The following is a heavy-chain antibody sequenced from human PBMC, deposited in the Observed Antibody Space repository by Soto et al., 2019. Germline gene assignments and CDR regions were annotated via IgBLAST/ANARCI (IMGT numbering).Heavy chain of an antibody. Sequence: EVQLLDSGGGLGQPGGSLRLSCAASGFTFRSYAMTWVRQAPGKGLEWVASISYTGDRTYYADSVKGRFTISRDNSNNTLNLQMRGLRAEDTAVYYSVNDFSYDSSGVFDNWGQGTLVTVSS. CDR3: VNDFSYDSSGVFDN. CDR1: GFTFRSYA. J-gene: IGHJ4*02. V-gene: IGHV3-23*01. CDR2: ISYTGDRT. D-gene: IGHD3-22*01.